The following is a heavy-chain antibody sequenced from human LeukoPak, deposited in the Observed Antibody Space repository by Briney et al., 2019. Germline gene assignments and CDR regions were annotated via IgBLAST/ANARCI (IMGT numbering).Heavy chain of an antibody. CDR1: GYSISSGYY. Sequence: SETLSLTCAVSGYSISSGYYWGWIRQPPEKGLEWIGSIYHSGSTYYNPSLKSRVTISVDTSKNQFSLKLSSVTAADTAVYYWAIRFLEWTDFYYWGQGTLVNVSS. D-gene: IGHD3-3*01. J-gene: IGHJ4*02. CDR2: IYHSGST. V-gene: IGHV4-38-2*01. CDR3: AIRFLEWTDFYY.